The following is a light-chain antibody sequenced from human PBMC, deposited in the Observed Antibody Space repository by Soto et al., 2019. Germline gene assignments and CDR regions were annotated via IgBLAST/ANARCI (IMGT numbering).Light chain of an antibody. CDR2: DNS. Sequence: QSVLTQSSSVSAAAGQKVSISCSGSYSNIGSNFVSWYQHFPGSAPKLVIYDNSQRPSGIPDRFSGSKSGSSATLGITGLQTWDEADYYCGTWDSSLSVVVFGGGTQLTVL. CDR1: YSNIGSNF. J-gene: IGLJ2*01. CDR3: GTWDSSLSVVV. V-gene: IGLV1-51*01.